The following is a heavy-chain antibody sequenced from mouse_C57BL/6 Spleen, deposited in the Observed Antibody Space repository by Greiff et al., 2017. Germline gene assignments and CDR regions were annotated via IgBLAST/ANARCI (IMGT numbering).Heavy chain of an antibody. CDR1: GYTFTNYW. D-gene: IGHD1-1*01. CDR2: IYPGGGYT. CDR3: ARRGVTTVVAHFDY. V-gene: IGHV1-63*01. Sequence: QVQLKQSGAELVRPGTSVKMSCKASGYTFTNYWLGWAKQRPGHGLEWIGDIYPGGGYTNYNEKFKGKAKLTADKSSSTASMQFSSLTSEDSAIYYCARRGVTTVVAHFDYWGQRTTLPVSS. J-gene: IGHJ2*01.